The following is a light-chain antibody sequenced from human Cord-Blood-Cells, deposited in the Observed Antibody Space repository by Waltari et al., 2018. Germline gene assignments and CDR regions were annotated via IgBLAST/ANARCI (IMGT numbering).Light chain of an antibody. J-gene: IGLJ3*02. CDR3: AAWDDSLNGPV. CDR1: SSNIGNNA. V-gene: IGLV1-36*01. Sequence: QSVLTQPPSVSEAPRQRVTISCSGSSSNIGNNAVTWYQQLPGTAPKLLIYYDDLLPSGVSDRFSGSKSGTSASLAISGLQSEDEADYYCAAWDDSLNGPVFGGGTKLTVL. CDR2: YDD.